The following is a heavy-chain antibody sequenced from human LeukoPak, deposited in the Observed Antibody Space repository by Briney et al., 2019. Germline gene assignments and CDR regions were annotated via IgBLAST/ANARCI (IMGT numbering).Heavy chain of an antibody. J-gene: IGHJ4*02. CDR1: GFTFSSYE. CDR3: AREDYDFWSGYSRRALGY. Sequence: GGSLRLSCAASGFTFSSYEMNWGRQAPGKGLEWVSYISSSGSTIYYADSVKGRFTISRDNAKNSLYLQMNSLRAEDTAVYYCAREDYDFWSGYSRRALGYWGQGTLVAVSS. V-gene: IGHV3-48*03. CDR2: ISSSGSTI. D-gene: IGHD3-3*01.